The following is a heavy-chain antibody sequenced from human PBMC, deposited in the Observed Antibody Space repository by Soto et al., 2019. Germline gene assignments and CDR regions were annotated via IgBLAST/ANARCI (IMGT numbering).Heavy chain of an antibody. D-gene: IGHD2-8*01. V-gene: IGHV3-48*02. CDR1: GLTFSSYS. J-gene: IGHJ5*02. Sequence: GGSLRLSCAASGLTFSSYSMNWARQAPGKGLEWVSYISIGSSTIYYADSVKGRFTISRDDAKNSLYLQMNSLRDEDTAVYYCARDNGMAGSFDPWGQGTLVTVSS. CDR2: ISIGSSTI. CDR3: ARDNGMAGSFDP.